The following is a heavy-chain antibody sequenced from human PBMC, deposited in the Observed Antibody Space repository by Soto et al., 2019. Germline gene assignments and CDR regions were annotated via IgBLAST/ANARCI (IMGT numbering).Heavy chain of an antibody. CDR3: AKEYIVTTIADAFDI. Sequence: EVQLLESGGGLVQPGGSLRLSCAASGVTVNSCAMTWVRQAPGKGLEWVSTISGSSRSTFYADSVKGRFTTSRDNSKNMQYLQMDGLRSEDTACYYCAKEYIVTTIADAFDIWGQGTMVTVSS. CDR1: GVTVNSCA. D-gene: IGHD5-12*01. J-gene: IGHJ3*02. CDR2: ISGSSRST. V-gene: IGHV3-23*01.